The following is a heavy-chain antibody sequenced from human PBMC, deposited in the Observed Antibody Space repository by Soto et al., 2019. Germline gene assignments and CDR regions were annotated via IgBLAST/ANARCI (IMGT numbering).Heavy chain of an antibody. CDR1: GGTFSSYA. D-gene: IGHD3-22*01. V-gene: IGHV1-69*13. Sequence: SVKVSCKASGGTFSSYAISWVRQAPGQGLEWMGGIIPIFGTANYAQKFQGRVTITADESTSTAYMELSSLRSEDTAVYYCARGDSSGYYFPLEYWGQGTLVTVSS. CDR3: ARGDSSGYYFPLEY. CDR2: IIPIFGTA. J-gene: IGHJ4*02.